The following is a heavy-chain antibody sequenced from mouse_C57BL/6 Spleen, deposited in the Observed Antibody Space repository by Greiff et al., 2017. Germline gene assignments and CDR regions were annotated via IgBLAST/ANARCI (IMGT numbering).Heavy chain of an antibody. J-gene: IGHJ4*01. CDR2: INPNNGGT. CDR3: ARRGSRMDY. D-gene: IGHD1-1*01. CDR1: GYTFTDYY. V-gene: IGHV1-26*01. Sequence: EVQLQQSGPELVKPGASVKISCKASGYTFTDYYMNWVKQSHGKSLEWIGDINPNNGGTSYNQKFKGKATLTVDKSSSTAYMELRSLTSEDSAVYYCARRGSRMDYWGQGTSVTVSS.